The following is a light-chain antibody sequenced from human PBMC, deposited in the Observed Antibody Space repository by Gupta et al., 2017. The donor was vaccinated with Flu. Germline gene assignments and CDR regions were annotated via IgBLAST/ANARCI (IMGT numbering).Light chain of an antibody. J-gene: IGLJ3*02. CDR3: AAWDDSLDGMV. CDR1: TSNIGSTT. V-gene: IGLV1-44*01. CDR2: GHN. Sequence: QSLLTEPPSGSGTPGQRVPISWSGTTSNIGSTTVNWNQEIPGTTPKRIIYGHNQRPSGVPDRFSGSKSGTSASLAISGRQSEDEADYYWAAWDDSLDGMVFGGGTKLTVL.